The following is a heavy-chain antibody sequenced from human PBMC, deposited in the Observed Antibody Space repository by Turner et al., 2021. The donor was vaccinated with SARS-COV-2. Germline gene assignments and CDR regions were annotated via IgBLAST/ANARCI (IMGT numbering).Heavy chain of an antibody. CDR2: IYYSGST. J-gene: IGHJ4*02. D-gene: IGHD3-3*01. Sequence: QLQLQESGPGLGKPSETLSLTCTVSGGSISSTSYYWGWIRQPPGKGLEWIGSIYYSGSTYYNPSLKSRVTISADTTKNQFSLKLGSVTAADTAVYYCACGYYSRGDYWGQGTLVTVSS. V-gene: IGHV4-39*01. CDR3: ACGYYSRGDY. CDR1: GGSISSTSYY.